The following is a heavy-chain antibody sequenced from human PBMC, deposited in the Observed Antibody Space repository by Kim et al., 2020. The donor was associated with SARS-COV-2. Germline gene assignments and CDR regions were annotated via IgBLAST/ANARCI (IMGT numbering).Heavy chain of an antibody. CDR1: GFTFSSYD. CDR2: IGTAGDT. V-gene: IGHV3-13*01. J-gene: IGHJ6*02. D-gene: IGHD2-15*01. CDR3: ARGPYCSGGSCYSGHYGMDV. Sequence: GGSLRLSCAASGFTFSSYDMHWVRQATGKGLEWVSAIGTAGDTYYPGSVKGRFTISRENAKNSLYLQMNSLRAGDTAVYYCARGPYCSGGSCYSGHYGMDVWGQGTTVTVSS.